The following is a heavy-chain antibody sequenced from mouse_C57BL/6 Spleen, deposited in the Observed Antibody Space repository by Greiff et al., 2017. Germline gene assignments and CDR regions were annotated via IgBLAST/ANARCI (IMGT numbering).Heavy chain of an antibody. CDR2: IWRGGST. D-gene: IGHD2-10*01. V-gene: IGHV2-5*01. Sequence: VQLKESGPGLVQPSQSLSITCTVSGFSLTSYGVHWVRQSPGKGLEWLGVIWRGGSTDYNAAFMSRLSITKDNSKSQVFFKMNSLQADDTAIYYCAKNGGLTYWYFDYWGQGTTLTVSS. CDR3: AKNGGLTYWYFDY. J-gene: IGHJ2*01. CDR1: GFSLTSYG.